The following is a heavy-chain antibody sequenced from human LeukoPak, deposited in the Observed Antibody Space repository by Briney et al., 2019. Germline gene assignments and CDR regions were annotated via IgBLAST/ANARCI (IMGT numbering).Heavy chain of an antibody. CDR3: AKLGTATGSSSWYVGYYFDY. CDR1: GFTFSSYA. Sequence: GGSLRLSCAASGFTFSSYAMSWVRQAPGKGLEWVSAISGSGGSTYYADSVKGRFTISRDNSKNTLYLQMNSLRAEDTAVYYCAKLGTATGSSSWYVGYYFDYWGQGTLVTVSS. J-gene: IGHJ4*02. D-gene: IGHD6-13*01. CDR2: ISGSGGST. V-gene: IGHV3-23*01.